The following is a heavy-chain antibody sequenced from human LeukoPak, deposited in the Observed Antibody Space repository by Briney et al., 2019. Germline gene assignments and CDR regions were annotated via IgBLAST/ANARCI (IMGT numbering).Heavy chain of an antibody. CDR2: ISPYDGDT. J-gene: IGHJ5*02. Sequence: ASVKVSCKASGYTFAIYGISWVRQAPGQGLEWMAWISPYDGDTNYAQNFEGRVTMTTETSTSTAYMELRSLRSDGTAIYYCARDYCTRGGDCYKEDLFDPWGQGTLVTVSS. D-gene: IGHD2-21*02. CDR1: GYTFAIYG. V-gene: IGHV1-18*01. CDR3: ARDYCTRGGDCYKEDLFDP.